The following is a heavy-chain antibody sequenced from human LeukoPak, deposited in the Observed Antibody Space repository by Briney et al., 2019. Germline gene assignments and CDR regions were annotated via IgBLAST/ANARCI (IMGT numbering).Heavy chain of an antibody. V-gene: IGHV4-61*01. J-gene: IGHJ3*02. D-gene: IGHD1-26*01. CDR3: ARDRSGSYWDAFDI. CDR2: IYYSGST. Sequence: SETLSLTCTVSGDSISSGSYYWSWIRQPPGKGLEWIGYIYYSGSTNYNPSLKSRVTISVDTSKNQFSLKLSSVTAADTAVYYCARDRSGSYWDAFDIWGQGTMVTVSS. CDR1: GDSISSGSYY.